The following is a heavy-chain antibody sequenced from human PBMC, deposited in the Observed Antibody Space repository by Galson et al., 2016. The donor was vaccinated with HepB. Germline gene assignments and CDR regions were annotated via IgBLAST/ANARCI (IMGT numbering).Heavy chain of an antibody. J-gene: IGHJ6*02. Sequence: SVKVSCKASGGTFSSYAISWVRQAPGQGLEWMRGIIPIFGTTHYAQRFQGRVTITADESTSTAYMELSSLRSEDTAVYYCARCPLGSSPGMDVWGQGTMVTVSS. CDR3: ARCPLGSSPGMDV. D-gene: IGHD1-26*01. CDR1: GGTFSSYA. CDR2: IIPIFGTT. V-gene: IGHV1-69*13.